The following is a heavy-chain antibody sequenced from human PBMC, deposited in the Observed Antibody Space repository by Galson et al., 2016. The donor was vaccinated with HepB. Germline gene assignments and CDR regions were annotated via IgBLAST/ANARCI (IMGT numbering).Heavy chain of an antibody. V-gene: IGHV3-23*01. CDR3: AKEVYSRAAIPSLDAFDM. CDR1: GFTFRSYP. Sequence: SLRLSCAVSGFTFRSYPMSWVRQAPGKGLEWVSAIGPSGRRTFYRDSVKGRFTISRDDSKSTLYLQMHSLRAEDTALYYCAKEVYSRAAIPSLDAFDMWGQGTVVTVSS. CDR2: IGPSGRRT. D-gene: IGHD2-8*01. J-gene: IGHJ3*02.